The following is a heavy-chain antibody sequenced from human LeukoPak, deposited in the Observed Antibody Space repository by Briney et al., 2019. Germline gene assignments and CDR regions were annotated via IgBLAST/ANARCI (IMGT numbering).Heavy chain of an antibody. CDR2: ISAYNGNT. J-gene: IGHJ6*02. CDR3: ARESPPAAGIFYYGMDV. V-gene: IGHV1-18*01. D-gene: IGHD6-13*01. CDR1: GYTFTSYG. Sequence: ASVKVSCKASGYTFTSYGISWVRQAPGQGLEWMGWISAYNGNTNYAQKLQGRVTMTTDTSTSTAYMELRSLRSDDTAVYYCARESPPAAGIFYYGMDVWGQGTTVTVSS.